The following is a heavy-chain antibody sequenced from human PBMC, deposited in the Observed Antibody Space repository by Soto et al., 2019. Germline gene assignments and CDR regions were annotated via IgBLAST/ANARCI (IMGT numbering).Heavy chain of an antibody. V-gene: IGHV3-15*01. CDR1: GFIFNDAW. D-gene: IGHD6-13*01. J-gene: IGHJ4*02. Sequence: EVQLVESGGGLVKPGGSLRLSCAASGFIFNDAWMNWVRQAPGKGLEWVGRIRSESDGGTTDYAAPVKDRFIISREDSKKMVYLQMERLKNQDPAGLFFTTRWSSKDYWGQGTLVTVSS. CDR3: TTRWSSKDY. CDR2: IRSESDGGTT.